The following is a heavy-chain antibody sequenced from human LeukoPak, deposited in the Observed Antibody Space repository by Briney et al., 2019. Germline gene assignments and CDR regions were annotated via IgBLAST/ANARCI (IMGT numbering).Heavy chain of an antibody. D-gene: IGHD2-2*01. CDR3: VTCSSTTYYYYYYMDV. Sequence: SETLSLTCTVSGGSISSSSYYWGWIRQPPGKGLEWIGSIYYSGSTYYNPSLKSRVTISVDTSKNQFSLKLSSVTAADTAVYYCVTCSSTTYYYYYYMDVWGKGTTVTISS. J-gene: IGHJ6*03. CDR2: IYYSGST. V-gene: IGHV4-39*01. CDR1: GGSISSSSYY.